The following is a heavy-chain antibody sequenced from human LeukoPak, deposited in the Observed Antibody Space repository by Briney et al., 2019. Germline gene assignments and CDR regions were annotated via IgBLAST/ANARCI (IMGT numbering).Heavy chain of an antibody. CDR2: ISGSGGRP. CDR3: ARHPEPGYCSSTSCHESYFDY. Sequence: TGGSLRLSCAASGFTFSSCAISWVRQAPGKGLEWVSAISGSGGRPYYADSVEGRFTISRDNSKNTLYLQMNSLRAEDTAVYYCARHPEPGYCSSTSCHESYFDYWGQGTLVTVSS. CDR1: GFTFSSCA. J-gene: IGHJ4*02. V-gene: IGHV3-23*01. D-gene: IGHD2-2*01.